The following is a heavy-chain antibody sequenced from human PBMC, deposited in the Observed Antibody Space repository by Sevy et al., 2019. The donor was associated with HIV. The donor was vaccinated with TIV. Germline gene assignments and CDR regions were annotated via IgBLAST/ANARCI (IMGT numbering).Heavy chain of an antibody. Sequence: GGSLRLSCADSGIIFTTSGMHWGRQAPGKAVEWVAVISYDGRNKFSGDSVKGRFTISRDSSKNILFLQMNSLRAEDTAVYYCAKDFTGYNGMDVWGQGTMVTVSS. CDR1: GIIFTTSG. CDR2: ISYDGRNK. CDR3: AKDFTGYNGMDV. D-gene: IGHD3-9*01. J-gene: IGHJ6*02. V-gene: IGHV3-30*18.